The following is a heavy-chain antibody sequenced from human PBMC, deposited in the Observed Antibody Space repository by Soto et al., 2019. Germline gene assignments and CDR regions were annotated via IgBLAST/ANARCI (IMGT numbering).Heavy chain of an antibody. Sequence: GGSLRLSCAASGFTFSSYAMHWVRQAPGKGLEWVAVISYDGSNKYYADSVKGRFTISRDNSKNTLYLQMNSLRAEDTAVYYCARGAAAGPHWGQGTLVTVSS. CDR3: ARGAAAGPH. J-gene: IGHJ4*02. CDR2: ISYDGSNK. D-gene: IGHD6-13*01. V-gene: IGHV3-30-3*01. CDR1: GFTFSSYA.